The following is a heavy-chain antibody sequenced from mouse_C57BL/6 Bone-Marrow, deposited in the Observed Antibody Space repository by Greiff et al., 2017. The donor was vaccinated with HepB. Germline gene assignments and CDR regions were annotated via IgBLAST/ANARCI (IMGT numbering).Heavy chain of an antibody. CDR1: GFNIKDDY. V-gene: IGHV14-4*01. Sequence: EVQLQQSGAELVRPGASVKLSCTASGFNIKDDYMHWVKQRPEQGLEWIGWIDPENGDTEYASKFQGKATITADTSSNTAYLQLSSLTSEDTAVYYCTTSDYGSSHRYFDVWGTGTTVTVSS. D-gene: IGHD1-1*01. J-gene: IGHJ1*03. CDR3: TTSDYGSSHRYFDV. CDR2: IDPENGDT.